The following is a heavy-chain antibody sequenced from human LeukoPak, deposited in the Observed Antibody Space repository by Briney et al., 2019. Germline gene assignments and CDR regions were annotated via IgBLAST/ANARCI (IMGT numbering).Heavy chain of an antibody. V-gene: IGHV3-21*01. D-gene: IGHD4-17*01. CDR2: ISSSSYI. CDR3: ARQGPYGDYSH. J-gene: IGHJ4*02. Sequence: GGSLRLSCVAPGFTFSSYSMNWVRQAPGKGLEWVSSISSSSYILYADSVKGRFTISRDNAKNSLFLQINSLRAEDTAVYYCARQGPYGDYSHWGQGTMVTVSS. CDR1: GFTFSSYS.